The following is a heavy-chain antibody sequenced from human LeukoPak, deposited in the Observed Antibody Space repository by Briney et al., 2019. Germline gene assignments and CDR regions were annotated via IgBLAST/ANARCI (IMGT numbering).Heavy chain of an antibody. D-gene: IGHD4-17*01. CDR1: GYTFSRYA. V-gene: IGHV1-18*01. CDR3: ARDYGDYDPTDY. J-gene: IGHJ4*02. Sequence: ASVKVSCKASGYTFSRYAISWVRQAPGQGLEWMGWISAYNGNTNYAQKLQGRVTMTTDTSTSTAYMELRSLRSDDTAVYYCARDYGDYDPTDYWGQGTLVTVSS. CDR2: ISAYNGNT.